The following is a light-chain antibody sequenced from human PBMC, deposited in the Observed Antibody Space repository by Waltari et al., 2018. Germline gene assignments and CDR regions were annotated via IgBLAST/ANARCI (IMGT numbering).Light chain of an antibody. V-gene: IGLV2-14*03. CDR2: DVS. CDR3: GSYSGTTTYV. CDR1: GSAVGGYNY. J-gene: IGLJ1*01. Sequence: QSALAQPASVSGSPGQSVTIPCTGTGSAVGGYNYVSWFQQHPGKVPKIIIYDVSVRPSGISSRFSGSKSGNTASLTISGLQAEDEADYYCGSYSGTTTYVFGTGTYVTVL.